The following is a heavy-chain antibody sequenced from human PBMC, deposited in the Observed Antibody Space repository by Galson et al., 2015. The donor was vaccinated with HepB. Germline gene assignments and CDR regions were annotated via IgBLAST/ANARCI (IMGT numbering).Heavy chain of an antibody. CDR1: GFAFSTYG. J-gene: IGHJ4*02. V-gene: IGHV3-30*18. CDR2: ISYDGTYK. D-gene: IGHD3-3*01. CDR3: AKDLIDDFWSGPSYFDY. Sequence: SLRLSCAASGFAFSTYGMHWVRQAPGKGLEWVAVISYDGTYKYYADSVKGRFTISRDNSKNTLYLQMNSLRAEDTAVYYCAKDLIDDFWSGPSYFDYWGQGTLVTVSS.